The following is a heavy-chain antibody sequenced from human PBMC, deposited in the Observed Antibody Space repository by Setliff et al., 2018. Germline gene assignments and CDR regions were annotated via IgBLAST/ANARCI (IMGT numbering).Heavy chain of an antibody. Sequence: TSETLSLTCTVSGYSISSGYYWGWIRQPPGKGLEWIGSIYHSGSTYYNPSLKSRVTISIDTSKNQFSLKLSSVTAADTAVYYCARLYGGYSGYWYFDLWGQGTLVTVSS. J-gene: IGHJ2*01. CDR2: IYHSGST. CDR1: GYSISSGYY. CDR3: ARLYGGYSGYWYFDL. D-gene: IGHD5-12*01. V-gene: IGHV4-38-2*02.